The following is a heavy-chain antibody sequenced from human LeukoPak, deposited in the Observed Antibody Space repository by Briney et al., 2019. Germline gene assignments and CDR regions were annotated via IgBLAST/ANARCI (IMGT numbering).Heavy chain of an antibody. CDR3: ARVLDGALDAFDI. V-gene: IGHV3-30-3*01. Sequence: PGGSLRLSCAASGFTFSSYAMHWVRQAPGKGLEWVAVISYDGSNKYYADSMKGRFTISRDNSKNTLYLQMNSLRAEDTAVYYCARVLDGALDAFDIWGQGTMVTVSS. CDR1: GFTFSSYA. J-gene: IGHJ3*02. D-gene: IGHD1-1*01. CDR2: ISYDGSNK.